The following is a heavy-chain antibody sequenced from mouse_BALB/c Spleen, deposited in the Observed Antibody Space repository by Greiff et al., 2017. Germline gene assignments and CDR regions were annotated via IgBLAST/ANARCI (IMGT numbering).Heavy chain of an antibody. J-gene: IGHJ2*01. V-gene: IGHV1-15*01. CDR2: IDPETGGT. CDR3: TRYATVVAGGYFDY. Sequence: VKLVESGAELVRPGASVTLSCKASGYTFTDYEMHWVKQTPVHGLEWIGAIDPETGGTAYNQKFKGKATLTADKSSSTAYMELRSLTSEDSAVYYCTRYATVVAGGYFDYWGQGTTLTVSS. CDR1: GYTFTDYE. D-gene: IGHD1-1*01.